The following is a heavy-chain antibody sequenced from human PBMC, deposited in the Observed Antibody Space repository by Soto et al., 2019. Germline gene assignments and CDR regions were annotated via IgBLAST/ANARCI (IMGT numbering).Heavy chain of an antibody. J-gene: IGHJ4*02. CDR2: IYYSGST. CDR3: ARRYGSAIDY. Sequence: SETLSLTCSVSGGTISSWYWSWIRQPPGKGLEWIGYIYYSGSTNCNPSLKSRVTISVDTSKNQFSLKLSSVTAADTAVYYCARRYGSAIDYWGQGTLVT. CDR1: GGTISSWY. D-gene: IGHD1-26*01. V-gene: IGHV4-59*08.